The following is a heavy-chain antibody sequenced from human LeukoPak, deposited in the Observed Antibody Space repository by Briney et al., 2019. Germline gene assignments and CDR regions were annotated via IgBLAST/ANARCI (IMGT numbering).Heavy chain of an antibody. CDR2: IIPIFGTA. Sequence: SVKVSCKASGGTFSSYAISWVRQAPGQGLEWMGGIIPIFGTANYAQKFQGRVTITTDESTSTVYMELSSLRSEDTAVYYCARGDTYYYDSSGYFCAFDIWGQGTMVTVSS. CDR3: ARGDTYYYDSSGYFCAFDI. V-gene: IGHV1-69*05. J-gene: IGHJ3*02. CDR1: GGTFSSYA. D-gene: IGHD3-22*01.